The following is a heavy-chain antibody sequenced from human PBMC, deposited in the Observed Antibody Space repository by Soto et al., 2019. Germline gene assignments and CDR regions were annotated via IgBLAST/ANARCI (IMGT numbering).Heavy chain of an antibody. V-gene: IGHV4-31*03. CDR2: IDYSGST. CDR1: GGSISSGGYY. D-gene: IGHD5-12*01. Sequence: QVQLQESGPGLVKPSQTLSLTCTVSGGSISSGGYYWSWIRQHPGKGLEWIGYIDYSGSTYYNPSLKSRVTISVHPSKNQFSLQLSSVTAADTAVYYCARDSLIGSVDYWGQGTLVTVSS. CDR3: ARDSLIGSVDY. J-gene: IGHJ4*02.